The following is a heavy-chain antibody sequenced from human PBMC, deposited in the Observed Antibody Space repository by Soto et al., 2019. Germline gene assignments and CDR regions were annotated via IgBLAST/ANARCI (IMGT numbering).Heavy chain of an antibody. CDR3: ARELRYFRGGSCSITGDAYDI. J-gene: IGHJ3*02. D-gene: IGHD2-15*01. CDR2: ISNRGDT. V-gene: IGHV3-66*01. Sequence: EVQLVESGGGLVQPGGSLRLSCTASGFIVSDTYVNWVRQAPGKGLEWVSVISNRGDTHYADSVRGRFSLSRDISDNTLHLQMNILRVEDTAVYYCARELRYFRGGSCSITGDAYDIWGQGTMVTVSS. CDR1: GFIVSDTY.